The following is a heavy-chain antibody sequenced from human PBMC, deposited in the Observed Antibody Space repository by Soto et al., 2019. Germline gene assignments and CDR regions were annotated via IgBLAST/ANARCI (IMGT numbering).Heavy chain of an antibody. CDR3: VRDFCGDGSCYHYFDY. V-gene: IGHV4-30-4*01. CDR2: IYYTGST. J-gene: IGHJ4*02. Sequence: PSETLSLTCTVSGGSISSGDYYWSWIRQPPGKGLEWIGFIYYTGSTYYNPSLKSRVTISVDTSKNQFSLNLSSVTAADTAVYYCVRDFCGDGSCYHYFDYWGQGTLVTVSS. D-gene: IGHD2-15*01. CDR1: GGSISSGDYY.